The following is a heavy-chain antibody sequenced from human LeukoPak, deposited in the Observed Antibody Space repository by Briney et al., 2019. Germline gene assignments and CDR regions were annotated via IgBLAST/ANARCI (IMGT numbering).Heavy chain of an antibody. J-gene: IGHJ4*02. Sequence: GGSLRLSCAASEFTFSFYWMTWVRQVPGKGLEWVAVISYYGGNQYYVDSVKGRFTISRDNSKNTLYLQMISLRVEDTAVYYCAKSESGYNDYVSGGFDYWGQGTLVTVSS. CDR3: AKSESGYNDYVSGGFDY. D-gene: IGHD5-12*01. CDR1: EFTFSFYW. CDR2: ISYYGGNQ. V-gene: IGHV3-30*18.